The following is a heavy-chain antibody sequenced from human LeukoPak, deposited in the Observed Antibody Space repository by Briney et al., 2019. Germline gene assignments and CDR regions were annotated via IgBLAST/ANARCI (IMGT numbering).Heavy chain of an antibody. V-gene: IGHV5-51*01. D-gene: IGHD5-18*01. CDR2: IYPDDSDT. Sequence: GESLKISCKGSGYSFTTYWIGWVRQMPGKGLEWMGIIYPDDSDTRYSPSFQGQVTISADKSISTAYLQWSSLKASDTAMYYCARGRSGYSYGFDYWGQGTLVTVSS. J-gene: IGHJ4*02. CDR3: ARGRSGYSYGFDY. CDR1: GYSFTTYW.